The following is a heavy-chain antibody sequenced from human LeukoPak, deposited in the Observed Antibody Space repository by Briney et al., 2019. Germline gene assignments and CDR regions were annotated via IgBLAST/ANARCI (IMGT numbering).Heavy chain of an antibody. CDR1: GGSISSGSYY. J-gene: IGHJ3*02. D-gene: IGHD6-19*01. CDR3: ARGYSSGWYQDAFDI. Sequence: SETLSLTCTVSGGSISSGSYYWSWIRQPAGKGLEWIGRIYTSGSTNYNPSLKSRVTISVDTSKNQLSLKLSSVTAADTAVYYCARGYSSGWYQDAFDIWGQGTMVTVSS. V-gene: IGHV4-61*02. CDR2: IYTSGST.